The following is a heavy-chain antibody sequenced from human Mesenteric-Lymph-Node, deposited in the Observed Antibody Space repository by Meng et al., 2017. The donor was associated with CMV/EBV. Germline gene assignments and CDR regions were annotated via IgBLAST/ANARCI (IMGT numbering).Heavy chain of an antibody. J-gene: IGHJ6*02. Sequence: SETLSLTCAISGDSVSNNYAAWNWVRQSPSRGLEWLGRTYYRSKWYNDYAVAAESRITIKPDTSKNQFSLQLKSVTPEDTAVYYCVRNYYDTTGYYSTSYFYYDMDVWGQGTTVTVSS. CDR1: GDSVSNNYAA. V-gene: IGHV6-1*01. CDR3: VRNYYDTTGYYSTSYFYYDMDV. CDR2: TYYRSKWYN. D-gene: IGHD3-22*01.